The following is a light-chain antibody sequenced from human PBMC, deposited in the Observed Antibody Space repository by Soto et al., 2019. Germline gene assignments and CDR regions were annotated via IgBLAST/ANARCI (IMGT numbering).Light chain of an antibody. CDR3: QQSYNTPRT. J-gene: IGKJ1*01. Sequence: DIQMTQSPSTLSASVGDRVTITCRASQSISSWLAWYQQKPGKAPKLLIYAASSLQSGVPSRFSGSGSGTDFSLTISSLQTEDFATYYCQQSYNTPRTFGQGTKVDIK. CDR2: AAS. CDR1: QSISSW. V-gene: IGKV1-39*01.